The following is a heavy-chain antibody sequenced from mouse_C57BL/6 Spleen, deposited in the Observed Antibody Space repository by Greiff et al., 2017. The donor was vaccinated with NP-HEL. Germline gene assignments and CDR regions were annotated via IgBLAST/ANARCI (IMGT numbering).Heavy chain of an antibody. D-gene: IGHD3-2*02. J-gene: IGHJ2*01. CDR2: ISSGGSYT. CDR1: GFTFSSYG. Sequence: EVKLVESGGDLVKPGGSLKLSCAASGFTFSSYGMSWVRQTPDKRLEWVATISSGGSYTYYPDSVKGRFTISRDNAKTTLYLQMSSLKSEDTAMYYCARHVLDSSGLYYFDYWGQGTTLTVSS. V-gene: IGHV5-6*01. CDR3: ARHVLDSSGLYYFDY.